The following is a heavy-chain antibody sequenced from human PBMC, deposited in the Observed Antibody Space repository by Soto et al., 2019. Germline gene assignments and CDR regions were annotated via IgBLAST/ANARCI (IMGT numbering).Heavy chain of an antibody. CDR3: ARTDCSGGSCYPYYYYYYGMDV. V-gene: IGHV3-33*01. Sequence: QVQLVESGGXVVQXXXSLRLSCAASGFTFSNYGMHWVRQAPGKGLEWVAVIWYDGSNKYYADSVKGRFTISRDNSKNTLYLQLNSLRAEDTAVYYCARTDCSGGSCYPYYYYYYGMDVWGQGTTVTVSS. J-gene: IGHJ6*02. D-gene: IGHD2-15*01. CDR2: IWYDGSNK. CDR1: GFTFSNYG.